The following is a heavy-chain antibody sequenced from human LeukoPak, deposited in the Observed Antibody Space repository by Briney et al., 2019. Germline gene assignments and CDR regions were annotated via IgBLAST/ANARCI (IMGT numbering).Heavy chain of an antibody. J-gene: IGHJ5*02. V-gene: IGHV4-39*01. D-gene: IGHD3-3*01. Sequence: SETLSLTCTVSGGSISSSTYYWGWIRQPPGKGLEWIGTIYYRGSTYYNPSLKSRVTISVDTSKNQFFLKLTSVTAADTAVYYCARLGRTYYDFWSGPWGQGTLVTVSS. CDR2: IYYRGST. CDR1: GGSISSSTYY. CDR3: ARLGRTYYDFWSGP.